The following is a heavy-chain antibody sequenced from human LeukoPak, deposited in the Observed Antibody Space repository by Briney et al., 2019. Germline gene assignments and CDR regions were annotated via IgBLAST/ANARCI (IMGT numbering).Heavy chain of an antibody. CDR2: ISYDRSNK. D-gene: IGHD3-22*01. V-gene: IGHV3-30*04. CDR3: ARGYYYDSNGPFDY. Sequence: GGSLRLSCAASGFTFSSYAMHWVRQAPGKGLEWVAVISYDRSNKYYADSVKGRFTISRDNSKNTLYLQMNSLRAEDTAVYYCARGYYYDSNGPFDYWGQGTLVTVSS. J-gene: IGHJ4*02. CDR1: GFTFSSYA.